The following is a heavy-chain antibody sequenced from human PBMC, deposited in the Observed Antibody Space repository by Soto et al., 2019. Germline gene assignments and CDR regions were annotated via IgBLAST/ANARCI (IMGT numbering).Heavy chain of an antibody. V-gene: IGHV1-2*02. Sequence: GASVKVSCKASGYTFTGYYMHWVRQAPGQGLEWMGWINPNSGGTNYAQKFQGRVTMTRDTSISTAYMELSRLRSDDTAVYYCARGRPKDYGDYWYFDLWGCGTQVTVSS. CDR1: GYTFTGYY. J-gene: IGHJ2*01. D-gene: IGHD4-17*01. CDR2: INPNSGGT. CDR3: ARGRPKDYGDYWYFDL.